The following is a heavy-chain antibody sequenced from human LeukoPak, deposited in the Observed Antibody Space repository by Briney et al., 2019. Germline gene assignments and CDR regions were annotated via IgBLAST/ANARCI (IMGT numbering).Heavy chain of an antibody. Sequence: SATLSLTCAVYGGSFSGYYWSWIRQPPGKGLEWIGEINHSGSTNYNPSLKSRVTISVDTSKNQFSLKLSSVTAADTAVYYCVSGWYWYYFDYWGQGTLVTVSS. J-gene: IGHJ4*02. CDR1: GGSFSGYY. CDR2: INHSGST. D-gene: IGHD2-8*02. CDR3: VSGWYWYYFDY. V-gene: IGHV4-34*01.